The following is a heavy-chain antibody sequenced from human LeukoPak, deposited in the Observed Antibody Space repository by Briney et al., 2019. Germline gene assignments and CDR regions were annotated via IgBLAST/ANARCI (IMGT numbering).Heavy chain of an antibody. V-gene: IGHV1-69*13. D-gene: IGHD3-22*01. CDR1: GGTFSSYA. CDR3: ARNLITMIVKDWFDP. CDR2: IIPIFGTA. J-gene: IGHJ5*02. Sequence: GASVKVSCKASGGTFSSYAISWVRQAPGQGLEWMGGIIPIFGTANYAQKFQGRVTITADESTSTAYMELSSLRSEDTAVYYCARNLITMIVKDWFDPWGQGTLVTVSS.